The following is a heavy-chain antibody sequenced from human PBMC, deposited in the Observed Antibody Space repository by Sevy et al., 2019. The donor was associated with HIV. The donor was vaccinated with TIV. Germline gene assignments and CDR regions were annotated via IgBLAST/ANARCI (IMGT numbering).Heavy chain of an antibody. D-gene: IGHD3-22*01. J-gene: IGHJ4*02. Sequence: ASVKVSCKVSGSTLTKLSMHWVRQAPGKGLEWMASFDPEDGKTVYAQKFQGRVTMTEDTSTDTVYMALSSLRFEDTAVYYCATTKDYYDSSGNPFDYWGQGTLVTVSS. CDR3: ATTKDYYDSSGNPFDY. V-gene: IGHV1-24*01. CDR1: GSTLTKLS. CDR2: FDPEDGKT.